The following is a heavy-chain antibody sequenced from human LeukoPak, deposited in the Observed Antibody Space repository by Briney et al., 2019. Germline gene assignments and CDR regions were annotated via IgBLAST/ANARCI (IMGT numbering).Heavy chain of an antibody. CDR2: IRQDGREK. CDR3: ARDRDPKAGRPGDY. V-gene: IGHV3-7*05. Sequence: GGSLRLSCAASGFTFSSYWMSWVRQAPGKGREWLAKIRQDGREKYYVDSVKGRFTISRDNAKNSLYLQMNSLRAEDTVVYYCARDRDPKAGRPGDYWGQGTLVSVSS. J-gene: IGHJ4*02. CDR1: GFTFSSYW. D-gene: IGHD6-6*01.